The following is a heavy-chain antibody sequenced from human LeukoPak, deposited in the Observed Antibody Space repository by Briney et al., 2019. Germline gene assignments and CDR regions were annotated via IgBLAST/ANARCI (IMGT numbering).Heavy chain of an antibody. CDR2: INHSGST. J-gene: IGHJ4*02. Sequence: SETLSLTCAVYSGSFSGYSWSWIRQPPGKGLEWIGEINHSGSTNYSPSLKSRVTISVDTSKTQFSLKLSSVTAADTAVFYCARFRTDDSSGYYGGYFDSWGQGTLVTVSS. V-gene: IGHV4-34*01. D-gene: IGHD3-22*01. CDR1: SGSFSGYS. CDR3: ARFRTDDSSGYYGGYFDS.